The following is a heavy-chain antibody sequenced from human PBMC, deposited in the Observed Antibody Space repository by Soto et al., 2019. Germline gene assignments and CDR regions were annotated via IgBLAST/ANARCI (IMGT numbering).Heavy chain of an antibody. CDR3: ARSGSGSYYGDY. CDR2: INPSGGST. J-gene: IGHJ4*02. CDR1: GYTFTSYY. V-gene: IGHV1-46*01. Sequence: ASVKVSCKASGYTFTSYYMHWVRQAPGQGLEWMGIINPSGGSTNYAQMFQGRVTMTRDTSTSTVYMELSSLRSEDTAVYYCARSGSGSYYGDYWGQGTLVTVSS. D-gene: IGHD3-10*01.